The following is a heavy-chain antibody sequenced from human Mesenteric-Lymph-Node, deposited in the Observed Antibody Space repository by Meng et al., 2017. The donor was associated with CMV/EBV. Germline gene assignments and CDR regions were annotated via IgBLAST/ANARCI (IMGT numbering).Heavy chain of an antibody. D-gene: IGHD1-1*01. CDR1: GFTFDDYG. J-gene: IGHJ3*02. CDR3: ARRKLEKAAFDI. V-gene: IGHV3-20*04. CDR2: INWNGGST. Sequence: ETLSLTCAASGFTFDDYGMSWVRQAPGKGLEWVSGINWNGGSTGYADSVKGRFTISRDNAKNSLYLQMNSLRAEDTALYYCARRKLEKAAFDIWGQGTMVTVSS.